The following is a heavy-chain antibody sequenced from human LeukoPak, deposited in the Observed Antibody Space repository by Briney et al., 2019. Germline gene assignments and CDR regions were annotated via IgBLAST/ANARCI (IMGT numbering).Heavy chain of an antibody. CDR1: GGSVSSHF. D-gene: IGHD4/OR15-4a*01. CDR2: IYNSVIT. J-gene: IGHJ6*03. Sequence: IPSETLSLTCTVSGGSVSSHFWSWIRQPPGKGLEWIGYIYNSVITNYNPSLKSRVTMSVDTSKNQFSLMLRSVTAADTAVYYCARDHLPAGAPGYYMDVWGKGTTVTVSS. CDR3: ARDHLPAGAPGYYMDV. V-gene: IGHV4-59*02.